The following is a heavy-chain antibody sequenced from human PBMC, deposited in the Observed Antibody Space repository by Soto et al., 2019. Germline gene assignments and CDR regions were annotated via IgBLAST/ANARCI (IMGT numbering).Heavy chain of an antibody. CDR2: IYPSDGST. J-gene: IGHJ6*03. CDR1: AYTSTSYY. D-gene: IGHD2-2*01. V-gene: IGHV1-46*01. CDR3: AGGGYCSSTGGSTPSLGYYYYGGV. Sequence: ASVKVSCNASAYTSTSYYMHWVRQAPGQGLEWMGRIYPSDGSTSYAQKFQGRVTMTGDTSTSTAYMELRSLSSEDAAVYYCAGGGYCSSTGGSTPSLGYYYYGGVWGKGTTITVS.